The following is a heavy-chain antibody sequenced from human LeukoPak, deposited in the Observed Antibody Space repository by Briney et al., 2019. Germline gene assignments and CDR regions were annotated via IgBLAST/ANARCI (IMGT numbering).Heavy chain of an antibody. CDR1: GYTFTGYY. Sequence: ASVKVSCKASGYTFTGYYMHWVRQAPGQGLEWMGWINPNSGGTNYAQKFQGRVTMTRDTSISTAYMGLSRLRSDDTAVYYCARDGYSGSYAPYNWFDPWGQGTLVTVSS. V-gene: IGHV1-2*02. J-gene: IGHJ5*02. CDR3: ARDGYSGSYAPYNWFDP. D-gene: IGHD1-26*01. CDR2: INPNSGGT.